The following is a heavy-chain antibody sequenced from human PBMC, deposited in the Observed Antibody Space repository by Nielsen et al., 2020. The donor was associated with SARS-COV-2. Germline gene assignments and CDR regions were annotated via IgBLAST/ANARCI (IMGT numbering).Heavy chain of an antibody. V-gene: IGHV3-30-3*01. CDR3: VRDQESLVGASTGNGLDV. D-gene: IGHD1-26*01. Sequence: VRQAPGKGLEWVAGISYHGNNKYHTDSVKGRFTISRENSKNTLYLQMNSLRAEDTALYYCVRDQESLVGASTGNGLDVWGQGTTVTVS. J-gene: IGHJ6*02. CDR2: ISYHGNNK.